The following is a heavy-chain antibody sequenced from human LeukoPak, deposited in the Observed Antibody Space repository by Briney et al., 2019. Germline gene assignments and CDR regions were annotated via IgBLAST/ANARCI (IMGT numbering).Heavy chain of an antibody. CDR2: INSDGSSI. CDR1: GFTFSSYW. D-gene: IGHD1-26*01. J-gene: IGHJ4*02. Sequence: PGGSLRLSCAASGFTFSSYWMHWVRQAPGKGLVWVSRINSDGSSISYADSVKGRFTISRDNAKNTLYLQMNSLRAEDTAVYYCAGSVSDRGNYIRFDYWGQGTLVTVSS. V-gene: IGHV3-74*01. CDR3: AGSVSDRGNYIRFDY.